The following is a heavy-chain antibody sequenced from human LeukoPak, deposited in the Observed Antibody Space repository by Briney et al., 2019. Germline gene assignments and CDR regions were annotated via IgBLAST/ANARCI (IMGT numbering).Heavy chain of an antibody. CDR2: IYPGDSDT. D-gene: IGHD1-26*01. CDR3: ARHTTHYGMDV. CDR1: GYRFTSYW. Sequence: GESLKISCKGSGYRFTSYWIGWVRQMPGRGLEWTGIIYPGDSDTRYSPSFQGQVTISADKSINTAYLQWSSLKASDTAMYYCARHTTHYGMDVWGQGTTVTVSS. J-gene: IGHJ6*02. V-gene: IGHV5-51*01.